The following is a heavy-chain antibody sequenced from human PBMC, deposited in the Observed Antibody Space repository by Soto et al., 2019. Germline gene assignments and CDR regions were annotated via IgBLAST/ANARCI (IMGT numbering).Heavy chain of an antibody. V-gene: IGHV3-53*01. D-gene: IGHD5-18*01. CDR3: ARDTRGGYSYGFNFDY. Sequence: EVQLVESGGGLIQPRGSLRLSCAASGFTVSSNYMSWVRQAPGKGLEWVSVIYSGGSTYYADSVKGRFTISRDNSKNTLYLQMNSLRAEDTAVYYCARDTRGGYSYGFNFDYWGQGTLVTVSS. CDR2: IYSGGST. J-gene: IGHJ4*02. CDR1: GFTVSSNY.